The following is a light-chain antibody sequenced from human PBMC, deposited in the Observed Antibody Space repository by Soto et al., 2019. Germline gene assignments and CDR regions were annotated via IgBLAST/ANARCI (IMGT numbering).Light chain of an antibody. CDR3: QQYGSSPPSWT. V-gene: IGKV3-20*01. J-gene: IGKJ1*01. CDR1: QSVSSSY. CDR2: GAS. Sequence: ETVLTQSPGTLSLSPGERATLSCRASQSVSSSYLAWYQQKPGQAPRLLIYGASSRATGIPDRFSGSGSGTDFTLTISRLEPEDFAVSYCQQYGSSPPSWTFGQGTKVEIK.